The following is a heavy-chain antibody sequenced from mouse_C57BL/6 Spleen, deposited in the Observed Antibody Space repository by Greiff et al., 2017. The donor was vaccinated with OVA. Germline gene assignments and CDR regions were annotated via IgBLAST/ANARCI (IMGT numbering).Heavy chain of an antibody. CDR3: AILLITTVVATDAMDY. D-gene: IGHD1-1*01. Sequence: EVKLVESGGGLVKPGGSLKLSCAASGFTFSDYGMHWVRQAPEKGLEWVAYISSGSSTIYYADTVKGRFTISRDNAKNPLFLQMTSLRSEDTAMYYCAILLITTVVATDAMDYWGQGTSVTVSS. V-gene: IGHV5-17*01. J-gene: IGHJ4*01. CDR1: GFTFSDYG. CDR2: ISSGSSTI.